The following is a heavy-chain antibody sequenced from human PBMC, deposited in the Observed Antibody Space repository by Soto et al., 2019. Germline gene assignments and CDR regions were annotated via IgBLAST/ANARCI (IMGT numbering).Heavy chain of an antibody. Sequence: EVQLVESGGGLVQPGGSLRLSCAASGFTFSSYSMNWVRQAPGKGLEWVSYISSSSSNIYYADSVKGRFTISRDNAKKSLYMQMNRLRAEDTAVYYCAREYCRSTSCLNWFDPWGQGTLVTVSS. CDR2: ISSSSSNI. V-gene: IGHV3-48*01. CDR1: GFTFSSYS. CDR3: AREYCRSTSCLNWFDP. J-gene: IGHJ5*02. D-gene: IGHD2-2*01.